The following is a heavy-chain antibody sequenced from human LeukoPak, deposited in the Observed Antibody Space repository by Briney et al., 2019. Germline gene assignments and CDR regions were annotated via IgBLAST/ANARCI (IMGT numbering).Heavy chain of an antibody. CDR3: AKRGILHRGEQWLAPLDY. CDR1: GFTFSSYS. CDR2: ISSSSSYI. D-gene: IGHD6-19*01. Sequence: GGSLRLSCAASGFTFSSYSMNWVRQAPGKGLEWVSSISSSSSYIYYADSVKGRFTISRDNSKNTLYLQMNSLRAEDTAVYYCAKRGILHRGEQWLAPLDYWGQGTLVTVSS. V-gene: IGHV3-21*04. J-gene: IGHJ4*02.